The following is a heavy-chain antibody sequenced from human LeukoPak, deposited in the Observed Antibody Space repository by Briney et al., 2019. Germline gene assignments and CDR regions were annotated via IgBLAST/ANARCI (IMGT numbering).Heavy chain of an antibody. CDR2: INTNTGNP. Sequence: ASVKVSCKASGYTFISDAMNWVRQAPGQGLEWMGWINTNTGNPTYAQGFTGRFVFSMDTSVSTAYLQISSLKAGDTAVYYCARDLVGVRYFDWFLGSLDNNWFDPWGQGTLVTVSS. D-gene: IGHD3-9*01. J-gene: IGHJ5*02. CDR1: GYTFISDA. CDR3: ARDLVGVRYFDWFLGSLDNNWFDP. V-gene: IGHV7-4-1*02.